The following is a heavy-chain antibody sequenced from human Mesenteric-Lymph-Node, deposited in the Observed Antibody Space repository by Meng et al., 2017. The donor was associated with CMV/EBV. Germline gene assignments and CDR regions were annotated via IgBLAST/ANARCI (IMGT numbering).Heavy chain of an antibody. CDR3: AHTRYKRDDFDF. J-gene: IGHJ4*02. D-gene: IGHD5-24*01. CDR2: IYWDNNQ. V-gene: IGHV2-5*02. Sequence: CAFSGFSVSASGVGVGWIRQPPGQALEWLAVIYWDNNQRYSPSLGSRLTITKDTSKSQVILTLTNVDPIDTATYFCAHTRYKRDDFDFWGQGTLVTVSS. CDR1: GFSVSASGVG.